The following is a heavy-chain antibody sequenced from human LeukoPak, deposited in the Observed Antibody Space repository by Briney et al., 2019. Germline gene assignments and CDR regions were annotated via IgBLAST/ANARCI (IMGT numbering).Heavy chain of an antibody. Sequence: PSETLSLTCTVSGGSISTFYWSWIRQRPGKGLEWIGYIYYSGTTNYNPSLKSRVTISVDMSKSQFSLNLSSVTAADTALYYCARHGPLYDIWSAHFHFDYWGQGTLVAVSS. CDR2: IYYSGTT. V-gene: IGHV4-59*08. CDR1: GGSISTFY. CDR3: ARHGPLYDIWSAHFHFDY. J-gene: IGHJ4*02. D-gene: IGHD3-3*01.